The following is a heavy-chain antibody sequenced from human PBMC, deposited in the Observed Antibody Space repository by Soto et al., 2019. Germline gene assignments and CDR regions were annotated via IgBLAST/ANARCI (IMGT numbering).Heavy chain of an antibody. V-gene: IGHV4-39*01. CDR3: ARPSTPGIAVAGTWDDAFDI. D-gene: IGHD6-19*01. Sequence: PSETLSLTCTVPGGSIRSSSYYWGWIRQPPGKGLEWIGSIYYSGSTYYNPSLKSRVTISVDTSKNQFSLKLSSVTAADTAVYYCARPSTPGIAVAGTWDDAFDIWGQGTMVT. CDR1: GGSIRSSSYY. J-gene: IGHJ3*02. CDR2: IYYSGST.